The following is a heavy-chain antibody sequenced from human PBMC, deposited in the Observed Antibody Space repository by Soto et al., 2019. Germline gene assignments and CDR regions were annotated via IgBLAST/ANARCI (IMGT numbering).Heavy chain of an antibody. J-gene: IGHJ1*01. CDR2: IKQDGSEK. Sequence: EVQLVESGGGLVQPGGSLRLSCAASGFTFSSYWTSWVRQAPGKGLEWVANIKQDGSEKYYVDSVKGRFTISRDNAKNSLYLQMNSLRAEDTAVYYCARGGIAVADTPEYFQHWGQGTLVTVSS. V-gene: IGHV3-7*01. CDR1: GFTFSSYW. D-gene: IGHD6-19*01. CDR3: ARGGIAVADTPEYFQH.